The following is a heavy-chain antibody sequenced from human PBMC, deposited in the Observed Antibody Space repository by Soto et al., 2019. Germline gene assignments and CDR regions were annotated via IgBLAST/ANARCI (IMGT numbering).Heavy chain of an antibody. Sequence: GGSLRLSCIASGFTFSSYAMTWVRQAPGKGLEWVTDISGSGGITYYADSVKGRFTISRDNSKNTLNLQMNSLRADDTAVYYCARARRGAPYYYTMDLWGQGTTVTVSS. CDR1: GFTFSSYA. J-gene: IGHJ6*02. D-gene: IGHD3-10*01. CDR2: ISGSGGIT. CDR3: ARARRGAPYYYTMDL. V-gene: IGHV3-23*01.